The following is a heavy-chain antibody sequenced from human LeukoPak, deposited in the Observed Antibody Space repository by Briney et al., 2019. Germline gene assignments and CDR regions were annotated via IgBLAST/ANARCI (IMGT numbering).Heavy chain of an antibody. D-gene: IGHD2-2*01. J-gene: IGHJ4*02. V-gene: IGHV6-1*01. Sequence: SQTLSLTCDISGDSLFTNGVACNCLRQSPSRGLEWLGRTYYRSKWSFEYAVCVKSRITTNADTSKNQFSQQLSSVTPEDTAVYYCARGKYTSFDNWGQGTLVTVS. CDR1: GDSLFTNGVA. CDR3: ARGKYTSFDN. CDR2: TYYRSKWSF.